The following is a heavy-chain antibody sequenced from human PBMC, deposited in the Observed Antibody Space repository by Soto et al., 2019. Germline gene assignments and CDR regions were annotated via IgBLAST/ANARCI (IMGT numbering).Heavy chain of an antibody. V-gene: IGHV3-23*01. Sequence: PGGSLRLSCAASGFTFSNYVMSWVRQAPGKGLEWVSAISGGGSTFYADSVKGRFIISRDNSRNTLYLQLNSLRAEDTAVYFCARVQKLQWGNIFNYWGKGTLVTVSS. CDR3: ARVQKLQWGNIFNY. J-gene: IGHJ4*02. CDR2: ISGGGST. D-gene: IGHD3-16*01. CDR1: GFTFSNYV.